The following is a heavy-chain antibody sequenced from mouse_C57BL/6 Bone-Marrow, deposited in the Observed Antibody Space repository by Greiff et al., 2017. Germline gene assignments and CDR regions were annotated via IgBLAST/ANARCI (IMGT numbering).Heavy chain of an antibody. CDR2: ISSGSSTI. V-gene: IGHV5-17*01. CDR3: ARGSNYSAMDY. CDR1: GFTFSDYG. J-gene: IGHJ4*01. Sequence: EVTLVESGGGLVKPGGSLKLSCAASGFTFSDYGMHWVRQAPEKGLEWVAYISSGSSTIYYADTVKGRFTISRDNAKNTLFLQMTSLRSEDTAMYYCARGSNYSAMDYWGQGTSGTVSS. D-gene: IGHD2-5*01.